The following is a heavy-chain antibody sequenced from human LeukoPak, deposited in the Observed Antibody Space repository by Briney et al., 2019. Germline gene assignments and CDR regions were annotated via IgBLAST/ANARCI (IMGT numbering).Heavy chain of an antibody. CDR2: ISSSSSYI. Sequence: PGGSLRLSCAASGFTFSSYSMSWVRQAPGKGLDWVSSISSSSSYIYYADSLKGRFTIYRENAKNSLYLQMNSLRAEDTAVYYCARVITMVRGAHDYWGQGTLVTVSS. D-gene: IGHD3-10*01. CDR1: GFTFSSYS. V-gene: IGHV3-21*04. CDR3: ARVITMVRGAHDY. J-gene: IGHJ4*02.